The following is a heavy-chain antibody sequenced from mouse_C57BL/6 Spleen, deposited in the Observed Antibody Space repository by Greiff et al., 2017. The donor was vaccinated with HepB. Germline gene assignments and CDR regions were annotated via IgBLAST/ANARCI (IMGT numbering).Heavy chain of an antibody. CDR2: IDPSDSYT. Sequence: QVQLKQPGAELVMPGASVKLSCKASGYTFTSHWMHWVKQRPGQGLEWIGEIDPSDSYTNYNQKFKGKSTLTVDKSSSTAYMQLSSLTSEDSAVYYCARSGTAQATGYAMDYWGQGTSVTVSS. D-gene: IGHD3-2*02. V-gene: IGHV1-69*01. J-gene: IGHJ4*01. CDR1: GYTFTSHW. CDR3: ARSGTAQATGYAMDY.